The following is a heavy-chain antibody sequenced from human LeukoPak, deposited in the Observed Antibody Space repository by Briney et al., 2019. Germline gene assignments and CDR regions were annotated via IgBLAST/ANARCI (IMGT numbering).Heavy chain of an antibody. J-gene: IGHJ6*02. CDR3: ESPLYYGMDV. Sequence: RGSLRLSCAASGFTFSSYWMHWVRQAPGKGLVWVSRINSDGSSTSYADSVKGRFTISRDNAKNTLYLQMNSLRAEDTPVYYCESPLYYGMDVWGQGTTVTVAS. CDR2: INSDGSST. V-gene: IGHV3-74*01. CDR1: GFTFSSYW.